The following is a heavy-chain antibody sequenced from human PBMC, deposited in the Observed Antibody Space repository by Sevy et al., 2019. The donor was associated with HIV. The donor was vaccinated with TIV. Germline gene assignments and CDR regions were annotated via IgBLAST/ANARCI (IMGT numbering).Heavy chain of an antibody. J-gene: IGHJ4*02. CDR1: GFTFSITD. CDR2: ISSRSSTI. D-gene: IGHD1-26*01. CDR3: ESGSNHKNFGY. Sequence: GGSLRLSCAASGFTFSITDMNWVRQAPGKGLEWVSFISSRSSTIYYADSVKGRFTISRDNAKNSLYLQMNSLRDDDTAVYYCESGSNHKNFGYWGQGTLVTVSS. V-gene: IGHV3-48*02.